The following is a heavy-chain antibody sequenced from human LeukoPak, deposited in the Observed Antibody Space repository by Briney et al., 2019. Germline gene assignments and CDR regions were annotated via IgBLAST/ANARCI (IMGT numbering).Heavy chain of an antibody. CDR3: AREERGILDY. Sequence: GGSLRLSCAASGFTFSSYSMNWVRQAPGKGLEWVSYISSSSSTIYYADSVKGRFTISRDNAKNSLYLQMNSRRDEDTAVYYCAREERGILDYWGQGTLVTVSS. J-gene: IGHJ4*02. CDR1: GFTFSSYS. CDR2: ISSSSSTI. D-gene: IGHD7-27*01. V-gene: IGHV3-48*02.